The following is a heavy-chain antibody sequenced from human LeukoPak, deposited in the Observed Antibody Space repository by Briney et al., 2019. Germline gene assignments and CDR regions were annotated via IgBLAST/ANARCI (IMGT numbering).Heavy chain of an antibody. CDR3: AKDLVAYDFWSGYTPYFDY. J-gene: IGHJ4*02. Sequence: PGGSLRLSCAASGFTFSSYGMHWVRQAPGKGLEWVAVIWYDGSNKYYADSVKGRFTISRDNSKNMLYLQMNSLRAEDTAVYYCAKDLVAYDFWSGYTPYFDYWGQGTLVTVSS. CDR2: IWYDGSNK. D-gene: IGHD3-3*01. V-gene: IGHV3-33*06. CDR1: GFTFSSYG.